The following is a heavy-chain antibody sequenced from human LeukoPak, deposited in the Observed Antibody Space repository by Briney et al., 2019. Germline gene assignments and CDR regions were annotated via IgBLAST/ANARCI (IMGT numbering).Heavy chain of an antibody. CDR3: ARFEVNYEDNRSFNYFDY. CDR2: IYPGDSET. J-gene: IGHJ4*02. CDR1: GYAFASYW. Sequence: GESLKISCRVSGYAFASYWIGWVRQVPGKGLEWMGIIYPGDSETKSSPSLQGQVTFSADKSINTAYLQWSSLKASDTAMYYCARFEVNYEDNRSFNYFDYWGQGTLVTVSS. D-gene: IGHD3-3*01. V-gene: IGHV5-51*01.